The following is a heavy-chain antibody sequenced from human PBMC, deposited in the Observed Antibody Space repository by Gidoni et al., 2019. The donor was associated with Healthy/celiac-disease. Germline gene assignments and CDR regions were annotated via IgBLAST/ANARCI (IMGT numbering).Heavy chain of an antibody. Sequence: GKGLEWVSAISGSGGSTYYADSVKGRFTISRDNSKNTLYLQMNSLRAEDTAVYYCARINSGSYRDAFDIWGQGTMVTVSS. V-gene: IGHV3-23*01. CDR2: ISGSGGST. J-gene: IGHJ3*02. CDR3: ARINSGSYRDAFDI. D-gene: IGHD1-26*01.